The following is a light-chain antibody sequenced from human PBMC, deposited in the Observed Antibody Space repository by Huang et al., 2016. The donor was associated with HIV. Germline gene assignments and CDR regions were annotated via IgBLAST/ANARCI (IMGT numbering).Light chain of an antibody. CDR1: QSVTHS. CDR2: SAS. J-gene: IGKJ4*01. CDR3: QQSYRAPLT. Sequence: DIQMTQSPSSLSAFVGDRVTITCRASQSVTHSLHWYQQKPGKAPKLLIDSASSLQSGVPSRFSGTGSGTYCTLTINSLQPEDFATYYCQQSYRAPLTFGGGTRVEIK. V-gene: IGKV1-39*01.